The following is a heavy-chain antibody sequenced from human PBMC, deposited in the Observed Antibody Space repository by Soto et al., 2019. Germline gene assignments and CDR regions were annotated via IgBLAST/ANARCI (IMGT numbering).Heavy chain of an antibody. CDR1: GFTFSSYG. CDR2: IWYDGSTI. D-gene: IGHD6-13*01. J-gene: IGHJ4*02. Sequence: PGGSLRLSCAASGFTFSSYGMHWVRQAPGKGLEWVAVIWYDGSTIYYADSVKGRFTISRDNAKNSLYLQMNSLRAEDTAVYYCARKPYSSSWSDYWGQGTLVTVSS. CDR3: ARKPYSSSWSDY. V-gene: IGHV3-33*01.